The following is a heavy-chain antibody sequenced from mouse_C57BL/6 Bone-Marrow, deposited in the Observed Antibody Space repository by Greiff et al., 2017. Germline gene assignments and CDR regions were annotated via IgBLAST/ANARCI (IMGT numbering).Heavy chain of an antibody. CDR2: INPYNGGT. CDR1: GYTFTDYY. Sequence: VQLQQSGPVLVKPGASVKMSCKASGYTFTDYYMNWVKQSHGKSLEWIGVINPYNGGTSYNQKFKGKATLTVDKSSSTAYMELNSLTSEDSAVYYCAPIYDGYYGFLWGQGTTLTVSS. V-gene: IGHV1-19*01. J-gene: IGHJ2*01. CDR3: APIYDGYYGFL. D-gene: IGHD2-3*01.